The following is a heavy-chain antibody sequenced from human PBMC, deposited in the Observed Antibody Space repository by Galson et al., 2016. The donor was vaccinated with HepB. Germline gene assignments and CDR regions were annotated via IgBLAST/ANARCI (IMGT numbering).Heavy chain of an antibody. V-gene: IGHV3-48*04. J-gene: IGHJ4*02. Sequence: SLRLSCAASGFTFSSYSMNWVRQAPGKGLEWVSYISSSSSTIDYAESVKGRFNISSDNAKNSLYLQRSNLRGEDTAFYYCARGAGAGYWGQGTLVTVSS. D-gene: IGHD3-10*01. CDR2: ISSSSSTI. CDR1: GFTFSSYS. CDR3: ARGAGAGY.